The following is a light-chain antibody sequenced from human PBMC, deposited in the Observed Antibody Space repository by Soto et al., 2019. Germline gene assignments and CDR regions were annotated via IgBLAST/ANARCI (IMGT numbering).Light chain of an antibody. J-gene: IGKJ5*01. V-gene: IGKV3-20*01. CDR3: QQSASSVT. CDR2: GAS. CDR1: QSVSTY. Sequence: EIELKQSPPTLSLSPGERATLSCRASQSVSTYLAWFQQKPGQAPRLLIYGASSRATGIADRFSGSGFGTHFTLTISSLEPEDFAMYYCQQSASSVTFGQGTRLEI.